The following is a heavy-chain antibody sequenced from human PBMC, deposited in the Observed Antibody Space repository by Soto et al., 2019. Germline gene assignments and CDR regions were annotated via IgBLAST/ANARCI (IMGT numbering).Heavy chain of an antibody. J-gene: IGHJ3*02. CDR3: LRDLSGYSYGLRGLDI. Sequence: SETTSLTCTVSGGCVSSGSYYGGLNRQLPGKGLEWIGYIYYSGSTNYNPSLKSRVTISVDTSKNQFSLKLSSVTAADTAVYYCLRDLSGYSYGLRGLDIWGQGTLVSVSS. CDR2: IYYSGST. V-gene: IGHV4-61*01. CDR1: GGCVSSGSYY. D-gene: IGHD5-18*01.